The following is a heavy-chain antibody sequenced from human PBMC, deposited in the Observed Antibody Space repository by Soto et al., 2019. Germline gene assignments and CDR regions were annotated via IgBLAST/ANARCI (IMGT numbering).Heavy chain of an antibody. CDR2: ISSSSSYI. CDR3: ARDWAGEGYSLFDY. CDR1: GFTFSSYD. D-gene: IGHD5-18*01. Sequence: EVQLVESGGGLVQPGGSLRLSCAASGFTFSSYDMNWVRQAPGKGLEWVSSISSSSSYIYYADSVKGRFTISRDNAKNSLYLQMNSLRAEDTAVYYCARDWAGEGYSLFDYWGQGTLVTVSS. V-gene: IGHV3-21*01. J-gene: IGHJ4*02.